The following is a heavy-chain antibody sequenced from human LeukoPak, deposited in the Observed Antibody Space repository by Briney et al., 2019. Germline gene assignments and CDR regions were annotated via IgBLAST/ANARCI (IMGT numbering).Heavy chain of an antibody. J-gene: IGHJ3*02. CDR1: GGSISSYY. CDR3: ARVPHYYGSGSYSYQDAFDI. V-gene: IGHV4-4*07. CDR2: IYTSGST. Sequence: SETLSLTCTVSGGSISSYYWSWNRQPAGKGLEWIGRIYTSGSTNYNPSLKSRVTMSGDTSKNQFSLKLSSVTAADTALYYCARVPHYYGSGSYSYQDAFDIWGQGTMVTVSS. D-gene: IGHD3-10*01.